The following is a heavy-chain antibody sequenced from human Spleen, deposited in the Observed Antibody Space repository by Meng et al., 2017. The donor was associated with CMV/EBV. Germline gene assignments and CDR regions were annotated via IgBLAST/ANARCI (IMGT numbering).Heavy chain of an antibody. J-gene: IGHJ4*02. V-gene: IGHV1-18*01. CDR2: ISAYNGNT. D-gene: IGHD6-13*01. CDR1: GYTFTSYG. Sequence: ASVKVSCKASGYTFTSYGISWVRQAPGKGLEWMGWISAYNGNTNYAQKLQGRVTMTTDTSTSTAYMELRSLRSDDTAVYYCARDLSPHSSSRTEALSFWDYWGQGTLVTVSS. CDR3: ARDLSPHSSSRTEALSFWDY.